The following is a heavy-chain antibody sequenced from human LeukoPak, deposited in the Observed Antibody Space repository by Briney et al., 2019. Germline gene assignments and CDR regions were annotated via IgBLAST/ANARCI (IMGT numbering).Heavy chain of an antibody. CDR2: ISSSGRSD. Sequence: GGSLRLSCAASGFTFSLYEMNWVRQAPGKGLEWVAYISSSGRSDLYADSVKGRFSISRDNVNDLVHLEMNSLRGEDTAVYYRARDALRGVAGTDACDMWGEGTVVIVAS. V-gene: IGHV3-48*03. CDR3: ARDALRGVAGTDACDM. CDR1: GFTFSLYE. J-gene: IGHJ3*02. D-gene: IGHD6-19*01.